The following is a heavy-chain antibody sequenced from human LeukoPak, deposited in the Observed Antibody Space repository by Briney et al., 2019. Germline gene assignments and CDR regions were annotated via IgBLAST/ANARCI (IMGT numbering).Heavy chain of an antibody. D-gene: IGHD7-27*01. J-gene: IGHJ4*02. CDR1: GYTFTDYY. CDR3: ARDKIGDGDRFDY. V-gene: IGHV1-2*02. Sequence: ASVKVSCKTSGYTFTDYYTHWVRQAPGQGLEWMGWINPNNGGTNYAQEFQGRVTMTRDTSINTAYMELSRLRSDDTAIYYCARDKIGDGDRFDYWGQGTLVTVSS. CDR2: INPNNGGT.